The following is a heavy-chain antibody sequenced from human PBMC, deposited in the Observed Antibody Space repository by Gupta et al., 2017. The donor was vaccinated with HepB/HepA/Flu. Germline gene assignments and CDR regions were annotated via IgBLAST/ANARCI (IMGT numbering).Heavy chain of an antibody. CDR3: TRGGYSSSWFWDY. D-gene: IGHD6-13*01. V-gene: IGHV3-7*01. Sequence: EVQLVESGGGLVKAGGSLRLSCASSRFTFSPSCMPWVRQAPGKGPEWVANIKQDGSEKWYVDSVKGRFTISRDNAKNSLYLQMNSLRAEDTAIYYCTRGGYSSSWFWDYWGQGTLVTVSS. J-gene: IGHJ4*02. CDR1: RFTFSPSC. CDR2: IKQDGSEK.